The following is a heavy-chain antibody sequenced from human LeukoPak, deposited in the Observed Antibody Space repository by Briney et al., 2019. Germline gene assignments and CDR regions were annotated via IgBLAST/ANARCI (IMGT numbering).Heavy chain of an antibody. J-gene: IGHJ4*02. V-gene: IGHV5-51*01. CDR1: GYSFTSYW. D-gene: IGHD2-15*01. CDR2: IYPGDSDT. CDR3: ARVLGYCSGGSCYPGAY. Sequence: GESLKISCKGSGYSFTSYWLGWVRQMPGKGLELMGIIYPGDSDTRYSPSFQGQVTISADKSISTAYLQWSSLKASDTAMYYCARVLGYCSGGSCYPGAYWGQGTLVTVSS.